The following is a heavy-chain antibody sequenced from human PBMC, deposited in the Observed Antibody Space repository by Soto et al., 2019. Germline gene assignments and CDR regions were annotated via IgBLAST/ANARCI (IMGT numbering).Heavy chain of an antibody. J-gene: IGHJ6*02. V-gene: IGHV4-30-4*01. Sequence: PSGTLALTCTVSAGSIKSDYYWAWVRQPPGGGLEWMGYKYYSGATDSDPSLEARVSFSVDTSKNQFFLNLTSVTVADTAVYYCARGRPNYFYYGLDVPGPGPLVTVSS. CDR2: KYYSGAT. CDR1: AGSIKSDYY. CDR3: ARGRPNYFYYGLDV.